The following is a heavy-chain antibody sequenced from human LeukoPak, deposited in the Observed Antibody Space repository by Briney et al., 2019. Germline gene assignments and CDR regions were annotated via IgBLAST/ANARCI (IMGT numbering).Heavy chain of an antibody. J-gene: IGHJ4*02. CDR3: ALSTTVGSPFDY. D-gene: IGHD1-1*01. V-gene: IGHV2-5*01. Sequence: SAPTLVNPTQTLTLTCTFSGFSLSTSGVDVGWIRQPPGIALEWLALIYWNDDKRYSPSLKSRLTITKDTSKNQVVLTMTNMDPVDTATYYCALSTTVGSPFDYWGQGTLVTVSS. CDR1: GFSLSTSGVD. CDR2: IYWNDDK.